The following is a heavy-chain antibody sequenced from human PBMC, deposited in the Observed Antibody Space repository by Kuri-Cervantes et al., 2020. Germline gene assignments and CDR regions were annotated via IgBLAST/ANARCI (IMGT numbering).Heavy chain of an antibody. CDR2: IYTSGST. CDR3: ARVPRYYDSSDQNAFDI. J-gene: IGHJ3*02. D-gene: IGHD3-22*01. CDR1: GGSISSYY. Sequence: SETLSLTCTVSGGSISSYYWSWIRQPAGKGLEWIGRIYTSGSTNYNPSLKGRVTISVDTSKNQFSLKLSSVTAADTAVYYCARVPRYYDSSDQNAFDIWGQGTMVTVSS. V-gene: IGHV4-4*07.